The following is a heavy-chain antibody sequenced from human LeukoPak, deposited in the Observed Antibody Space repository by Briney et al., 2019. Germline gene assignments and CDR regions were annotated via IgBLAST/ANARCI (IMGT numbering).Heavy chain of an antibody. Sequence: SETLSLTCAVYGGSFSGYYWSWIRQPPGKGLEWIGEINHSGSTNYNPSLKSRVTISVDTSKNQFSLKLSSVTAADTAVYYCARDQAVAGIGIDYWGQGTLVTVSS. D-gene: IGHD6-19*01. CDR2: INHSGST. CDR1: GGSFSGYY. CDR3: ARDQAVAGIGIDY. V-gene: IGHV4-34*01. J-gene: IGHJ4*02.